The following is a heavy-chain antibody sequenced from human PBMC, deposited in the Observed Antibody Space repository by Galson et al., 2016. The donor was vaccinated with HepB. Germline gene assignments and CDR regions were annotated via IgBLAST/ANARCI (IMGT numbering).Heavy chain of an antibody. Sequence: SPRLSCAASGFTFSIYALTWVRQAPGKGLEWGSAISCSGTTYYADSVMGRVTLSRDNSENPLYLQMDSLRAEDTAVYYCARVVGSCTGGSCLRKGWFDPWGQGTLVTVSS. D-gene: IGHD2-15*01. CDR1: GFTFSIYA. CDR2: ISCSGTT. J-gene: IGHJ5*02. CDR3: ARVVGSCTGGSCLRKGWFDP. V-gene: IGHV3-23*01.